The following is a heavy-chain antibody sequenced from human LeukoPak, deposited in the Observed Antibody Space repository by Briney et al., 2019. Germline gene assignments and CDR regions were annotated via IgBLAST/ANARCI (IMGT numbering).Heavy chain of an antibody. J-gene: IGHJ4*02. CDR3: ASGQWELLFDY. CDR1: VYTFTGYH. Sequence: ASVKVSCKASVYTFTGYHMHWVRQAPAQGLEGMGRINPNRGGTNYPQKLQERVTMTRDTSITTAYMELSGLRSDDTAVYYCASGQWELLFDYWGQGTLVIVTS. D-gene: IGHD1-26*01. V-gene: IGHV1-2*06. CDR2: INPNRGGT.